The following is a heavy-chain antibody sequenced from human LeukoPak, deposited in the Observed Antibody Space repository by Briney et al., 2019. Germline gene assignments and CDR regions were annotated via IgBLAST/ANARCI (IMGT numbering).Heavy chain of an antibody. CDR3: ARAQSIAARPGWFDP. CDR1: GGSISISGYY. V-gene: IGHV4-39*01. D-gene: IGHD6-6*01. CDR2: IYYTGNT. Sequence: SETLSLTCTVSGGSISISGYYWGWIRQPPGKGLEWIGSIYYTGNTYYNPSLKSRVTISVDTSKNQFSLKLNSVTAADTAVYYCARAQSIAARPGWFDPWGQGTLVTVSS. J-gene: IGHJ5*02.